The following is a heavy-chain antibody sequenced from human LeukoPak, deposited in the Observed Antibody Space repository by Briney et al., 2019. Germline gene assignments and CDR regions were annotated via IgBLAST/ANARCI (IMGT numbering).Heavy chain of an antibody. J-gene: IGHJ4*02. CDR1: GFTFSSYA. CDR3: AKTIRPIFGAGISYYFDY. D-gene: IGHD3-3*01. CDR2: ISGSGGST. Sequence: PGGSLRLSCAASGFTFSSYAMSWVRQAPGKGLEWVSAISGSGGSTYYADSVKGRFTISRDNSKNTLYLQMNSLRAEDTAVYYCAKTIRPIFGAGISYYFDYWGQGTLVTVSS. V-gene: IGHV3-23*01.